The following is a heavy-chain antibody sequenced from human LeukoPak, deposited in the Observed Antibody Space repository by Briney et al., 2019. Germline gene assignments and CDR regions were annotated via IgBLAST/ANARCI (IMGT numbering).Heavy chain of an antibody. D-gene: IGHD3-22*01. J-gene: IGHJ4*02. V-gene: IGHV1-46*01. Sequence: GASVKVSCKTSGYTFTTYHLQWVRQAPGQGLECMGIINPSGGTTTYAQKFQGRLTMTRDTSTSTVYMELSTLRSEDTAVYYCARGSNYYYDSSADYPRYWGQGTLVTVSS. CDR2: INPSGGTT. CDR3: ARGSNYYYDSSADYPRY. CDR1: GYTFTTYH.